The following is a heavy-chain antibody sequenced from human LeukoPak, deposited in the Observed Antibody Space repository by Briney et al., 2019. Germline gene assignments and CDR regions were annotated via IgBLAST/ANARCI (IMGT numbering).Heavy chain of an antibody. CDR2: IYPGDSDT. CDR1: GYSFTSYW. J-gene: IGHJ3*02. V-gene: IGHV5-51*01. CDR3: ARRPGSGKQPASHDDAFDI. D-gene: IGHD3-10*01. Sequence: GESLKISCKGSGYSFTSYWIGWVRQMPGKGLEWMGIIYPGDSDTRYSPSFQGQVTISADKSISTAYLQWSSLKASDTAMYYCARRPGSGKQPASHDDAFDIWGQGTMVTVSS.